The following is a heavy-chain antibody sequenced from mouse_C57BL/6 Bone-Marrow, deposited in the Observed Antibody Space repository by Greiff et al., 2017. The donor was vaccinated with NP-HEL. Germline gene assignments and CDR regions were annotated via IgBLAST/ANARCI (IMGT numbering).Heavy chain of an antibody. CDR3: GVRWLRAWFAY. CDR1: GFNIKDYY. Sequence: EVQLQQSGAELVKPGASVKLSCTASGFNIKDYYMHWVKQRTEQGLEWIGRIDPEDGETKYAPKFQGKATITADTSSNTAYLQLSSLTSEDSAVDYCGVRWLRAWFAYWGQGTLVTVSA. V-gene: IGHV14-2*01. CDR2: IDPEDGET. J-gene: IGHJ3*01. D-gene: IGHD2-2*01.